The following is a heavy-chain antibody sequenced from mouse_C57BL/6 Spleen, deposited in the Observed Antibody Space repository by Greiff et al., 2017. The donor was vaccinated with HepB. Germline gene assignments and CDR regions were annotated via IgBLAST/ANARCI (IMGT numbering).Heavy chain of an antibody. J-gene: IGHJ4*01. CDR1: GYTFTSYW. Sequence: QVQLQQSGTELVKPGASVKLSCKASGYTFTSYWMHWVKQRPGQGLEWIGNINPSNGGTNYNEKFKSKATLTVDKSSSTAYMQLSSLTSEDSAVYYCARGGIYGPFYYAMDYWGQGTSVTVSS. V-gene: IGHV1-53*01. D-gene: IGHD1-1*02. CDR3: ARGGIYGPFYYAMDY. CDR2: INPSNGGT.